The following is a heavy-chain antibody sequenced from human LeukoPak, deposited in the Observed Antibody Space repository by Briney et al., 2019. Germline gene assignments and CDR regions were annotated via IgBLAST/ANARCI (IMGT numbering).Heavy chain of an antibody. CDR3: AKDAYSGRDFDY. CDR2: ISGSGDST. J-gene: IGHJ4*02. Sequence: GGSLRLSCAASGFTFSSYAMSWVRQAPGKGLEWVSTISGSGDSTYYADSVKGRFTISRDNSKNTLWLHMNSLRAEDTAVYFCAKDAYSGRDFDYWGQGTLVTVSS. CDR1: GFTFSSYA. V-gene: IGHV3-23*01. D-gene: IGHD1-26*01.